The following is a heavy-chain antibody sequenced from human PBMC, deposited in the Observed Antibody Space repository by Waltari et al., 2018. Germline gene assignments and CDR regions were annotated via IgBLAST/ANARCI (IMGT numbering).Heavy chain of an antibody. Sequence: QPQLQESGPGLEKPSATLSLTCTVSGGSITPRSYHLAWIRQPPGKGLEWIGSIHISGSTYYNPSLRSRVTMSVDTSNNQFSLKLTSVTAADTAVYYCARQPPTTVPTPRSPFDTWGQGTMVSVSS. D-gene: IGHD4-17*01. CDR2: IHISGST. CDR3: ARQPPTTVPTPRSPFDT. V-gene: IGHV4-39*07. CDR1: GGSITPRSYH. J-gene: IGHJ3*02.